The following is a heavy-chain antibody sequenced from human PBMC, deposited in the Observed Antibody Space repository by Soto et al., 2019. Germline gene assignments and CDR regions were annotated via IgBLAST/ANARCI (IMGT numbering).Heavy chain of an antibody. J-gene: IGHJ4*02. CDR2: ISGGSSTI. V-gene: IGHV3-23*01. CDR1: GFTFNIYA. Sequence: GGSLRLSCAASGFTFNIYAMIWVRQAPGEGLEWVSVISGGSSTIYYADSVKGRFTISRDNSKNTLYLDMNSLRAEDTAVYYCAKFRDTSRSGLDYWGQGTLVTVSS. D-gene: IGHD3-16*01. CDR3: AKFRDTSRSGLDY.